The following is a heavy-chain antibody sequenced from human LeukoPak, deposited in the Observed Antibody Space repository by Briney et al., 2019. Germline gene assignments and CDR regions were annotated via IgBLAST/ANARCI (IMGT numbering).Heavy chain of an antibody. J-gene: IGHJ6*02. CDR3: AREDVVLVDAVRYQYYGMDV. D-gene: IGHD2-8*01. V-gene: IGHV1-46*01. CDR2: INPSGGST. CDR1: GYNFISYY. Sequence: ASVKVSCKASGYNFISYYMHWVRQAPGQGLEWMGIINPSGGSTSYAQKFPDRVTMTRDTSTSTVYMELSSLKSEDTAVYYCAREDVVLVDAVRYQYYGMDVWSQGTTVTVSS.